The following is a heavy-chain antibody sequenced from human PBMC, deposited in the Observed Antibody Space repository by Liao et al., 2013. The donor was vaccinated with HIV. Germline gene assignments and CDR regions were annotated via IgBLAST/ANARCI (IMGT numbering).Heavy chain of an antibody. D-gene: IGHD1-14*01. J-gene: IGHJ4*02. CDR1: GDSISGYY. Sequence: QVQLQESGPGLVKPSETLSLTCTVSGDSISGYYWTWIRQPPGKGLEWIGYIYYSGSTNYNPSLKSRVTISVDTSKKQFSLKLTSVTAADTAVYYCARDRNLFGSAFDYWGQGTLVTVSS. V-gene: IGHV4-59*01. CDR3: ARDRNLFGSAFDY. CDR2: IYYSGST.